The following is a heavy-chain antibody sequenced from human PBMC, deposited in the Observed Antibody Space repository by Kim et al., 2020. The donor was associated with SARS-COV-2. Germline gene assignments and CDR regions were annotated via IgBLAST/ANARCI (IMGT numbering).Heavy chain of an antibody. Sequence: SETLSLTCTVSGGSITSSGYYWTWIRQFPGTAQEWIGYIYHSGGTQYNPSLRSRVTISVDTSKNQFSLHLNSVTDADTAVYYCAREPSGLGFDSWVHGTMLMVSS. CDR3: AREPSGLGFDS. J-gene: IGHJ3*02. V-gene: IGHV4-31*03. CDR1: GGSITSSGYY. CDR2: IYHSGGT.